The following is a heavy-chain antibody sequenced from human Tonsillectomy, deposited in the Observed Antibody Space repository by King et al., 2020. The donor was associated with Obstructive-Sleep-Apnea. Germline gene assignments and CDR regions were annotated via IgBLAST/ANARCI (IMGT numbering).Heavy chain of an antibody. Sequence: VQLVESGGGLVQPGGSLRLSCAASGFTFSSFWMSWVRQAPGKGLEWVANIKEDGSEKYYVDSVKGRFSISRDNAKNSLYLQMNSLKAEDTAVYYCARGAAAGIFDYWGQGNLFTVSS. CDR2: IKEDGSEK. CDR3: ARGAAAGIFDY. J-gene: IGHJ4*02. D-gene: IGHD6-13*01. CDR1: GFTFSSFW. V-gene: IGHV3-7*03.